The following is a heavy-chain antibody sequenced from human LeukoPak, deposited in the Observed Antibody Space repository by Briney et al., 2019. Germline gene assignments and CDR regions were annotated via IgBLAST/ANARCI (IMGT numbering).Heavy chain of an antibody. D-gene: IGHD6-13*01. CDR1: GYTFTGYY. J-gene: IGHJ4*02. V-gene: IGHV1-2*02. CDR3: ARENRPTRSSSCLNY. Sequence: ASVKVSCKASGYTFTGYYMHWVRQAPGQGLEWMGWINPNSGGTNYAQKFQGRVTMTRDTSISTAYMELSRLRSDDTAVYYCARENRPTRSSSCLNYWGQGTLVTVSS. CDR2: INPNSGGT.